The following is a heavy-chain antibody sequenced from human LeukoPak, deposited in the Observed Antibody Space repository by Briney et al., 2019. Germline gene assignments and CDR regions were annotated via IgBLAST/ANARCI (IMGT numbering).Heavy chain of an antibody. CDR1: GYTFTSYY. CDR3: AREPGREWFGELLGDY. Sequence: GASVKVSCEASGYTFTSYYMHWVRQAPGQGLEWMGIINPSGGSTSYAQKFQGRVTMTRDTSTSTVYMELSSLRSEDTAVYYCAREPGREWFGELLGDYWGQGTLVTVSS. CDR2: INPSGGST. J-gene: IGHJ4*02. V-gene: IGHV1-46*01. D-gene: IGHD3-10*01.